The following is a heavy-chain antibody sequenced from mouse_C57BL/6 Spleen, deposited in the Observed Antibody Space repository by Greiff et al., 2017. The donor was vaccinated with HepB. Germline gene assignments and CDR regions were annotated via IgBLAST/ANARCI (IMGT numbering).Heavy chain of an antibody. Sequence: QVQLQQSGAELVMPGASVKLSCKASGYTFTSYWMHWVKQRPGQGLEWIGEIDPSDSYTNYNQKFKGKSTLTVDKSSSTAYMQLSSLTSEDSAVYYCATKDYAMDYWGQGTSVTVSS. CDR3: ATKDYAMDY. CDR1: GYTFTSYW. J-gene: IGHJ4*01. D-gene: IGHD1-3*01. V-gene: IGHV1-69*01. CDR2: IDPSDSYT.